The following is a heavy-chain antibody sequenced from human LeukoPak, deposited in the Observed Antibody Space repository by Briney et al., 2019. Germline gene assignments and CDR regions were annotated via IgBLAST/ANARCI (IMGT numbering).Heavy chain of an antibody. Sequence: PSETLSLTCTVSGYSISSGYYWGWIRQPPGKGLEWIGSIYHSGSTYYNPSLKSRVTISVDTSKNQFSLKLSSVTAADTAVYYCARGGYGSGYYYMDVWGKGTTVTVSS. J-gene: IGHJ6*03. CDR2: IYHSGST. V-gene: IGHV4-38-2*02. D-gene: IGHD3-10*01. CDR3: ARGGYGSGYYYMDV. CDR1: GYSISSGYY.